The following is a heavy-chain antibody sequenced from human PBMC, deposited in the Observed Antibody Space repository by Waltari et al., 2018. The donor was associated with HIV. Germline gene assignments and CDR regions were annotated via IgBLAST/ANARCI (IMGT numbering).Heavy chain of an antibody. V-gene: IGHV2-5*08. CDR2: IYWNEDK. J-gene: IGHJ5*02. D-gene: IGHD3-3*01. Sequence: QESGPGLVKPSQTLSLTCTVSGGSISSGSYYWSWIRQPPGKALEWLALIYWNEDKRYRPTLKGRATITQDTSKKQGVPKMTNNDPGETATYFWAHSRFWGDYDFWRGYWSVGRFDPWGQGTLVTVSS. CDR3: AHSRFWGDYDFWRGYWSVGRFDP. CDR1: GGSISSGSYY.